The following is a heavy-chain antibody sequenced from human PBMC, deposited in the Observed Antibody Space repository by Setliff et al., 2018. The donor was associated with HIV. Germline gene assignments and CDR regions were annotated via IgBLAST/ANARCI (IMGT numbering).Heavy chain of an antibody. J-gene: IGHJ4*02. CDR3: AGFSYNFWVYRFDH. CDR2: IYYSGST. V-gene: IGHV4-59*06. Sequence: SETLSLTCTVSGGSISSHYWSWIRQPPGKGLEYIGYIYYSGSTYYNPSLKSRVTMSIGTSTQQFFLNVTSVTAADTAVYYCAGFSYNFWVYRFDHWGQGALVTVSS. CDR1: GGSISSHY. D-gene: IGHD3-3*01.